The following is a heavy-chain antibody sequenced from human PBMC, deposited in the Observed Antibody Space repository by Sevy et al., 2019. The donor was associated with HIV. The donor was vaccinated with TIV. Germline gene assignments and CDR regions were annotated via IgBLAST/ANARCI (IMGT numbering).Heavy chain of an antibody. CDR3: AKAFGDCGGDCYSVDAYYYYMDV. J-gene: IGHJ6*03. CDR1: EFTFSNYG. Sequence: GGSLRLSCAASEFTFSNYGMHWVRQAPGKGLEWVAFIRYDGSNKYYADSVKGRFTISRDNSKDTLYLQVNSLRAEETAVYYCAKAFGDCGGDCYSVDAYYYYMDVWGKGTTVTVSS. V-gene: IGHV3-30*02. CDR2: IRYDGSNK. D-gene: IGHD2-21*01.